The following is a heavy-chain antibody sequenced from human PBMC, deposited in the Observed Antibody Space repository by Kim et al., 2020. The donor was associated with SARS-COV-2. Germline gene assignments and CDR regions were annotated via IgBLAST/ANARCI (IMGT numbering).Heavy chain of an antibody. CDR3: ARALYGSGIVSYYYYYGMDV. J-gene: IGHJ6*02. CDR1: GYTFTSYD. V-gene: IGHV1-8*01. Sequence: ASVKVSCKASGYTFTSYDINWVRQATGQGLEWMGWMNPNSGNTGYAQKFQGRVTMTRNTSISTAYMELSSLRSEDTAVYYCARALYGSGIVSYYYYYGMDVWGQGTTVTVSS. CDR2: MNPNSGNT. D-gene: IGHD3-10*01.